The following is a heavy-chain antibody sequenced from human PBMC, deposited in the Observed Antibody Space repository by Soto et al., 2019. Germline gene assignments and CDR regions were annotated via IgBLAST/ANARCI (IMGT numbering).Heavy chain of an antibody. J-gene: IGHJ4*02. CDR1: NGSINGYY. Sequence: SETLSLTCTVSNGSINGYYWSWIRQPPGKGLEWIAYIYSSGNTNYNPSLKSRVSISVDASNNQFSLKVRSVTAADTAVYYCARVAPNCGGDCYDWWGQGTLVTVSS. CDR3: ARVAPNCGGDCYDW. D-gene: IGHD2-21*02. V-gene: IGHV4-59*01. CDR2: IYSSGNT.